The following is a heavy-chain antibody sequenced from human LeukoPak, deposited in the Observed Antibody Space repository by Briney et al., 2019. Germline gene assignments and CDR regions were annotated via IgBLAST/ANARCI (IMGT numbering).Heavy chain of an antibody. CDR3: ARVLRYFLGNDAFNI. Sequence: PSDTLSLTCTVSGGSISSYYWRWMRQPPGQGLEWIGYIYYSGSTNYNPSLKSRVTISVDTSKNQFSLKLSSVTAAEPAVYYCARVLRYFLGNDAFNIWSQGTMVTVSS. D-gene: IGHD3-9*01. CDR1: GGSISSYY. CDR2: IYYSGST. J-gene: IGHJ3*02. V-gene: IGHV4-59*07.